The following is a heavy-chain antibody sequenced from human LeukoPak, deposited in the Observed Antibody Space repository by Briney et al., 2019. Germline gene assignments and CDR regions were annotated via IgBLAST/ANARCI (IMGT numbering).Heavy chain of an antibody. CDR2: IIPIFGTA. CDR1: GYTFTRYG. CDR3: AREQDRGNFDY. D-gene: IGHD6-25*01. J-gene: IGHJ4*02. Sequence: EASVKVSCKASGYTFTRYGNTWARQAPGQGLEWMGGIIPIFGTANYAQKFQGRVTITADESTSTAYMELSSLRSEDTAVYYCAREQDRGNFDYWGQGTLVTVSS. V-gene: IGHV1-69*13.